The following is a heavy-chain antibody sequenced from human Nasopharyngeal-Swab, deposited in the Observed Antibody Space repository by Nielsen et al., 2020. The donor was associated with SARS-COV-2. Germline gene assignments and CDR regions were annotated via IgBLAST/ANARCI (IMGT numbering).Heavy chain of an antibody. J-gene: IGHJ6*02. CDR2: IYYSGST. Sequence: SETLSLTCTVSGGSTSSGGYYWSWIRQHPGKGLEWFGYIYYSGSTYYNPSLKSRVTISVDTSKNQFSLKLSSVTAADTAVYYCARGGQGSSSWYGYYYYGMDVWGQGTTVTVSS. CDR1: GGSTSSGGYY. D-gene: IGHD6-13*01. CDR3: ARGGQGSSSWYGYYYYGMDV. V-gene: IGHV4-31*03.